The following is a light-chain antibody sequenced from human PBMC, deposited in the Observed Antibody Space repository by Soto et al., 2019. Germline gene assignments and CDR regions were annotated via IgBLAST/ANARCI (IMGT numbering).Light chain of an antibody. V-gene: IGLV1-51*01. CDR2: DNN. CDR3: GTWDSSLSAGGV. CDR1: SSNIGNNY. Sequence: QPVLTQPPSVSAAPGQKVTISCSGSSSNIGNNYVSWYQQLPGTAPKLLIYDNNKRPSGIPDRFSGSTSGTSATLGITGLQTVDEADYYCGTWDSSLSAGGVFGGGTKLTVL. J-gene: IGLJ2*01.